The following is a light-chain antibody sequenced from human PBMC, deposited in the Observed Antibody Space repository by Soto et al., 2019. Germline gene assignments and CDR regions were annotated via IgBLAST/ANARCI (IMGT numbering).Light chain of an antibody. J-gene: IGKJ3*01. V-gene: IGKV4-1*01. CDR3: QQYYSTPCT. CDR2: WAS. Sequence: DIVMTQSPGSLAVSLGERATINCKSSQSVLYSSNNKNYLAWYQQKPGQPPKLLIYWASTRESGVPDRFSGSGSGTDFTLTISSLQAEDVAVYYCQQYYSTPCTFGPGTKVDIK. CDR1: QSVLYSSNNKNY.